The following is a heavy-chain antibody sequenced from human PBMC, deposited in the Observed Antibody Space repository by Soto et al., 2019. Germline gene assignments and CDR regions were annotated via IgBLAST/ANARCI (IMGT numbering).Heavy chain of an antibody. CDR2: INAGNGNT. Sequence: APVKVSCTPSGYTFNTYGIIWVGQTPGQRLEWMGWINAGNGNTKYSQKFQGRVNITRDTSASTAYMELSSLRSEDTDVYYGARWSGYYLITAFDIWGQGTMVTVSS. CDR1: GYTFNTYG. V-gene: IGHV1-3*01. D-gene: IGHD3-3*01. J-gene: IGHJ3*02. CDR3: ARWSGYYLITAFDI.